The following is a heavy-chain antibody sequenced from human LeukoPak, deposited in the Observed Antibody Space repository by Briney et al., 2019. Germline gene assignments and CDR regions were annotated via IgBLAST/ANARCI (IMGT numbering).Heavy chain of an antibody. Sequence: ASVKVSCKASGYTFTGYYMHWVRQAPGQGLEWMGWINPNSGGTNHAQKFQGRVTMTRDTSISTAYMELSRLRSDDTAVYYCARVFRVPALGCVGYWGQGTLVTVSS. CDR2: INPNSGGT. D-gene: IGHD3-16*01. CDR1: GYTFTGYY. V-gene: IGHV1-2*02. J-gene: IGHJ4*02. CDR3: ARVFRVPALGCVGY.